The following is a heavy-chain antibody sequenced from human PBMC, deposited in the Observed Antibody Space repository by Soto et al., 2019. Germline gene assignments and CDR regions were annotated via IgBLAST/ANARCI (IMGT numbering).Heavy chain of an antibody. Sequence: EVQLLESGGGLVQPGGSLRLSCSASGFNFGSYGMSWVRQAPGKGLEWVSGLTASGLNTYYPDSVKGRFTISRDNSRNTVYLQMSGLRVEATAVFHCAKGLGNAKEVWGQGTTVTV. CDR2: LTASGLNT. CDR3: AKGLGNAKEV. J-gene: IGHJ6*02. D-gene: IGHD2-8*01. CDR1: GFNFGSYG. V-gene: IGHV3-23*01.